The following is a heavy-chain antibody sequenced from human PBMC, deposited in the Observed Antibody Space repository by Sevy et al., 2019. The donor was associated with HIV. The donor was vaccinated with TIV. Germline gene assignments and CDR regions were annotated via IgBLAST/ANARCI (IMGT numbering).Heavy chain of an antibody. J-gene: IGHJ4*02. D-gene: IGHD6-19*01. CDR2: IYTSASDA. CDR3: ARRGASGGWYHFDY. Sequence: GESLKISCKASGYSFTSSWIGWVRQMPGKGLEWMGIIYTSASDARYSPSFEGQVTISVDKSISTAYRQWSSLKASDTAMYYFARRGASGGWYHFDYWGQGTLVTVSS. CDR1: GYSFTSSW. V-gene: IGHV5-51*01.